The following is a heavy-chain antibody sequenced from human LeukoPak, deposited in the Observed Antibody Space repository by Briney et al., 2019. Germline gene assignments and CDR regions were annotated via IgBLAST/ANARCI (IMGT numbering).Heavy chain of an antibody. V-gene: IGHV3-23*01. D-gene: IGHD1-26*01. CDR2: ITGRADRA. CDR3: SKGRRGVGTTDFDY. CDR1: GFTFSSYP. Sequence: GGSLRLSCAVSGFTFSSYPMTWARHAPGRGREWVPAITGRADRATYADSVTGRFTITRDNSKNTLYLKMNSMTAEETAVYYCSKGRRGVGTTDFDYWGQGTLVTVSS. J-gene: IGHJ4*02.